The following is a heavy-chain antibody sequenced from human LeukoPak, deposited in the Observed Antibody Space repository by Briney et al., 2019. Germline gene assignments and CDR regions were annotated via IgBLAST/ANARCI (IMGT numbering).Heavy chain of an antibody. V-gene: IGHV4-59*01. CDR1: GGSISSYY. CDR3: ARENGYKYDY. D-gene: IGHD5-24*01. CDR2: MYYSGST. J-gene: IGHJ4*02. Sequence: KPSETLSLTCTVSGGSISSYYWSWIRQPPGKGLEWIGSMYYSGSTNYNPPLKSRVTISVDTSKNQFSLKLSSVTAADTAVYYCARENGYKYDYWGQGTPVTVSS.